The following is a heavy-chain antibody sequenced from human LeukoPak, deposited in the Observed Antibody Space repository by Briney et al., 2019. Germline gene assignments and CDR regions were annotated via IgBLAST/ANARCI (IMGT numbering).Heavy chain of an antibody. V-gene: IGHV3-21*01. J-gene: IGHJ4*02. Sequence: GGSPRLSCAASGFTFSSSSMNWVRQAPWKGLEWVSSISSSSSYIYFADSVKGRFTISRDNAKSSVYLQMNSLRAEDTAVYYCARALASGSSAFDYWGQGTLVTVSS. D-gene: IGHD1-26*01. CDR3: ARALASGSSAFDY. CDR2: ISSSSSYI. CDR1: GFTFSSSS.